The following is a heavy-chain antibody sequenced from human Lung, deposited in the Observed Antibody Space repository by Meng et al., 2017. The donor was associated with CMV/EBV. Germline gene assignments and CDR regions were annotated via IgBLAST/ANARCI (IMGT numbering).Heavy chain of an antibody. D-gene: IGHD1-26*01. Sequence: GGSLRLXCAASGFTFSDFYMSWIRQAPGKGLEWVANIGTSESSKYYVDSVKGRFTVSRDNTKNSLYLQMNTLTVEDTAAYYCARGGGATAKDFYGMDVWGQGPTVTVSS. CDR2: IGTSESSK. CDR1: GFTFSDFY. V-gene: IGHV3-11*04. J-gene: IGHJ6*01. CDR3: ARGGGATAKDFYGMDV.